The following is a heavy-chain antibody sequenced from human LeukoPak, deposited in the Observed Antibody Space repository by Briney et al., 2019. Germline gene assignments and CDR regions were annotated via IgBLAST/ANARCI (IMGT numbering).Heavy chain of an antibody. CDR1: GFFFSNYG. V-gene: IGHV3-23*01. J-gene: IGHJ4*02. CDR2: IGGSGDRT. CDR3: ARGPSALTWDLYFDY. Sequence: GGSLRLSCAASGFFFSNYGMNWVRLTPGKGLEWVSGIGGSGDRTYYADSVKGRFTISSDNSKNTMYLQMNSLRVEDTAVYYCARGPSALTWDLYFDYWGQGTLVTVSS. D-gene: IGHD1-26*01.